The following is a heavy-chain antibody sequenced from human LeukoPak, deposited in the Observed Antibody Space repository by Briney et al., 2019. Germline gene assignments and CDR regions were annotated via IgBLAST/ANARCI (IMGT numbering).Heavy chain of an antibody. Sequence: SETLSLTCAVYGGSFSDYYWSWIRQPPGKGLEWIGENNHSGSTNYNPSLKSRVTISVDTSKNQFSLKLNSVTAADTAVYYCARGPDYYDSSGNYFFDYWGQGTLVTVSS. D-gene: IGHD3-22*01. CDR1: GGSFSDYY. V-gene: IGHV4-34*01. CDR3: ARGPDYYDSSGNYFFDY. J-gene: IGHJ4*02. CDR2: NNHSGST.